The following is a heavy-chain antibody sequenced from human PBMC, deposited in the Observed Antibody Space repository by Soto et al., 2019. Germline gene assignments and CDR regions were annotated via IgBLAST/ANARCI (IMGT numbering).Heavy chain of an antibody. D-gene: IGHD3-10*01. V-gene: IGHV3-23*01. CDR2: ISGSGGST. CDR3: AKPYYGEGDAFDI. J-gene: IGHJ3*02. Sequence: GGSLRLSCAASGFTFSSYAMSWVRQAPGKGLEWVSAISGSGGSTYYADSVKGRFTISRDNSKNTLYLQMNSLRAEDSAVYYCAKPYYGEGDAFDIGGQGTMVTVSS. CDR1: GFTFSSYA.